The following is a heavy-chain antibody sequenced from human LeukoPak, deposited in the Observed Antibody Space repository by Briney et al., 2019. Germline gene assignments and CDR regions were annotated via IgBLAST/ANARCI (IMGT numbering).Heavy chain of an antibody. V-gene: IGHV3-21*01. D-gene: IGHD2-15*01. CDR2: ISGDGASI. J-gene: IGHJ5*01. Sequence: GGSLRLSCAASGFIFRSETMVWVRQAPGKGLEWVSSISGDGASISYADSMKGRVTVSRDNGENSVFLHMNSLRVEDTAVYFCARDPLAAFSADATGWFDSWGQGTPVTVS. CDR1: GFIFRSET. CDR3: ARDPLAAFSADATGWFDS.